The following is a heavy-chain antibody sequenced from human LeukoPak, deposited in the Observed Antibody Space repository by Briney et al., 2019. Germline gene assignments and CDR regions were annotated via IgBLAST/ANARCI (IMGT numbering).Heavy chain of an antibody. CDR2: ISSSSSYI. Sequence: GGSLRLSCAASGFTFSSYSMNWVRQAPGKGLEWVSSISSSSSYIYYTDSVKGRFTTSRDNAKNSLYLQMNSLRAEDTAVHYCARDHDSSGYYGSSGYWGQGTLVTVSS. J-gene: IGHJ4*02. V-gene: IGHV3-21*01. CDR3: ARDHDSSGYYGSSGY. D-gene: IGHD3-22*01. CDR1: GFTFSSYS.